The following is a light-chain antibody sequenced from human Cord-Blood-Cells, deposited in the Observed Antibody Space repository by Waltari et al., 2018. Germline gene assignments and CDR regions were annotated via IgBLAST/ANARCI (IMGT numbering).Light chain of an antibody. V-gene: IGKV1-39*01. Sequence: DIQITQSPSSLSASVGDRVTITCRASQSISSYLNWYQQKPGKAPKPLIYAASSLQSGVPSRFSGSGSGTDFILTISSLQPEDFATYYCQQSYSTPWTFGQGTKVEIK. J-gene: IGKJ1*01. CDR3: QQSYSTPWT. CDR1: QSISSY. CDR2: AAS.